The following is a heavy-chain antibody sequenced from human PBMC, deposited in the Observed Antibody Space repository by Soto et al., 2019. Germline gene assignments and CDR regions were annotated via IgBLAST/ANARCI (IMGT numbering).Heavy chain of an antibody. D-gene: IGHD5-18*01. J-gene: IGHJ4*02. CDR2: IYWDDDE. CDR3: AHRPRGYSYHFDY. CDR1: GFSLGIRGVG. V-gene: IGHV2-5*02. Sequence: QTTLKEPGPRLEKPTKPPTRTSPSSGFSLGIRGVGVGGFRQPPGKALEWLALIYWDDDEGYSPSLKSRLTITKDTSKNQVVLTMTNMDPVDTATYYCAHRPRGYSYHFDYWGQGTLVTVSS.